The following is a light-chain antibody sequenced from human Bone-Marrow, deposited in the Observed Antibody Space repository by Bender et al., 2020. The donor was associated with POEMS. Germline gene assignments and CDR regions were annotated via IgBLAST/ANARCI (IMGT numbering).Light chain of an antibody. J-gene: IGLJ3*02. Sequence: QSVLTQPPSASGTPGQRVTISCSGSTSNLGSNSVFWYQQSPGTAPKLLIYRNKERHSGVPDRFSGSKSGTSASLAINGLRSEDETDYYCCSYTGSTTWMFGGGTKVTVL. CDR1: TSNLGSNS. V-gene: IGLV1-47*01. CDR3: CSYTGSTTWM. CDR2: RNK.